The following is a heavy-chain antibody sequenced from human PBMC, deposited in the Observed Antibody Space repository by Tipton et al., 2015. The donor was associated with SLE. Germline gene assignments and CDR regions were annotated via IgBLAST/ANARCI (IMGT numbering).Heavy chain of an antibody. D-gene: IGHD6-13*01. V-gene: IGHV4-39*01. CDR2: IYYSGST. Sequence: TLSLTCTVSGGSISSSSYYWGWIRQPPGKGLEWIGSIYYSGSTYYNPSLKSRVTISVDRSKNQFSLKLSSVTAADTAVYYCARGEYSSSWYPFDYWGQGTLVTVSS. CDR3: ARGEYSSSWYPFDY. J-gene: IGHJ4*02. CDR1: GGSISSSSYY.